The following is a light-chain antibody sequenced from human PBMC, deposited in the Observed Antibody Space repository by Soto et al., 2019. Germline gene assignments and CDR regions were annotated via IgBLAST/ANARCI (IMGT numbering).Light chain of an antibody. CDR3: SSYTSCTDI. CDR2: DVS. J-gene: IGLJ1*01. CDR1: SSDVGGYNY. Sequence: QSALTQPASVSGSPGQSITISCTGTSSDVGGYNYVSWYQQHPGKAPKLMIYDVSNRPSGVSNRFSGSKSGNTASLTISGLQAEDEADYYCSSYTSCTDIFGTGTKLTVL. V-gene: IGLV2-14*01.